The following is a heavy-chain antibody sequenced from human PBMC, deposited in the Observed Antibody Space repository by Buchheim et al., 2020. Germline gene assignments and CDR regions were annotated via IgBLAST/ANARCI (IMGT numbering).Heavy chain of an antibody. V-gene: IGHV3-74*01. CDR1: GFTLSSYW. J-gene: IGHJ6*02. CDR2: ISSDGRST. CDR3: ARGNYYSMDV. Sequence: EVQLVESGGGLVQPGGSLRLYCATSGFTLSSYWMHWVRQAPGKGLVWVSRISSDGRSTNYADSVKGRFTFSRDNAKNTLFLQMSSLRAEDTAVYYCARGNYYSMDVWGQGTT.